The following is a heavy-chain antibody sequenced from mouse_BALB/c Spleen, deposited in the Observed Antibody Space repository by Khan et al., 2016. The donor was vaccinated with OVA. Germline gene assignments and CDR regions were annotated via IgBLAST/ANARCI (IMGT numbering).Heavy chain of an antibody. J-gene: IGHJ4*01. D-gene: IGHD1-2*01. CDR1: GYTFTNNG. Sequence: QIQLVQSGPELKKPGETVKISCKASGYTFTNNGMNWVKQNPGKGLKWMGWINTYTGEPTYVDDFKGRFAFSLETSATTAYLQINNLKNEDTATYFCARGGNGGTMDYWGQGTSVTVSA. V-gene: IGHV9-3-1*01. CDR2: INTYTGEP. CDR3: ARGGNGGTMDY.